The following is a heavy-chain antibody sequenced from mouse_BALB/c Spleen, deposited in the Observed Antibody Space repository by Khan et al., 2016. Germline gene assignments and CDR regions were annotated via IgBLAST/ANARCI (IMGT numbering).Heavy chain of an antibody. CDR1: GFTFSNSG. Sequence: EVELVESGGGLVQPGGSLKLSCAASGFTFSNSGMSWVRQTPDKRLELVATINSNGGNTYYPDSVKGRFTISRDNSNNTLYLQMSSLKSEDTAMYYCASVYYYGSPCVDYWGQGTTLTVSS. V-gene: IGHV5-6-3*01. D-gene: IGHD1-1*01. CDR3: ASVYYYGSPCVDY. CDR2: INSNGGNT. J-gene: IGHJ2*01.